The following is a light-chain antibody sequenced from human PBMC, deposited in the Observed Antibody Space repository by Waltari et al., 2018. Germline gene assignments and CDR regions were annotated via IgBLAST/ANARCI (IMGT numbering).Light chain of an antibody. J-gene: IGKJ4*01. CDR2: KAS. Sequence: DIQITQSTPTQSASVGDSVTITCRASQSISNWWAWYQQKPGKAPKLLIYKASTLESGVPARFSGSGSGTEFTLTISSLQPDDFATYYCQQYNSYSLLTFGGGTKVEIK. CDR1: QSISNW. CDR3: QQYNSYSLLT. V-gene: IGKV1-5*03.